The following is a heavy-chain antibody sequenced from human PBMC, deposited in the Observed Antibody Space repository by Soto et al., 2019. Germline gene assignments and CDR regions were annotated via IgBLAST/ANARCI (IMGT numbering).Heavy chain of an antibody. CDR1: GGTFSSYA. D-gene: IGHD2-15*01. CDR3: AREGRGDIVVVVAANYYYGMDV. CDR2: IIPIFGTA. J-gene: IGHJ6*02. Sequence: SVKVSCKASGGTFSSYAISWVRQAPGQGLEWMGGIIPIFGTANYAQKFQGRVTITADESTSTAYMEMSSLRSEDTAVYYCAREGRGDIVVVVAANYYYGMDVWGQGTTVTVSS. V-gene: IGHV1-69*13.